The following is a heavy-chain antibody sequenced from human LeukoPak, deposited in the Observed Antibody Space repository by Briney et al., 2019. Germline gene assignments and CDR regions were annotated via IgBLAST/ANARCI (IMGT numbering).Heavy chain of an antibody. Sequence: PSETLSLTCAVYGGSFSGYYWSWIRQPPGKGLEWIGEINHSGSTNYNRSLKSRVTISVDTSKNQFYVKLSSVTDADTAVYYCARLGAVRFDPWGQGTLVTVFS. D-gene: IGHD1-26*01. J-gene: IGHJ5*02. CDR2: INHSGST. CDR3: ARLGAVRFDP. CDR1: GGSFSGYY. V-gene: IGHV4-34*01.